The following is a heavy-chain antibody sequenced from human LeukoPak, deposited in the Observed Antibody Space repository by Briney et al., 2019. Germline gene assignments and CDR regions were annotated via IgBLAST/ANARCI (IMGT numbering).Heavy chain of an antibody. CDR1: GFTFSHYN. CDR2: ISSSGSTI. Sequence: GGSLRLSCAASGFTFSHYNMNWVRQAPGKGLEWVSYISSSGSTIYYADSVKGRFTISRDNAKNSLYLQMNSLRAEDTAVYYCARDYYDSSGYYYFDYWGQGTLVTVSS. D-gene: IGHD3-22*01. V-gene: IGHV3-48*04. CDR3: ARDYYDSSGYYYFDY. J-gene: IGHJ4*02.